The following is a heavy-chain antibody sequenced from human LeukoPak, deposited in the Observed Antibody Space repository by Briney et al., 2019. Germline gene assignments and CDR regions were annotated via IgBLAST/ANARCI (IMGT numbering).Heavy chain of an antibody. Sequence: GGSLRRYCAASGFTFSSYWMHWVRQAPGKGLVWVSRTNSDGSSTSYADSVKGRFTISRDNAKNTLYLQMNSMRAEHTAVYYCAKYRRCSSTSCYLVIDYWGRRTLVTVSS. CDR3: AKYRRCSSTSCYLVIDY. V-gene: IGHV3-74*01. D-gene: IGHD2-2*01. CDR2: TNSDGSST. J-gene: IGHJ4*02. CDR1: GFTFSSYW.